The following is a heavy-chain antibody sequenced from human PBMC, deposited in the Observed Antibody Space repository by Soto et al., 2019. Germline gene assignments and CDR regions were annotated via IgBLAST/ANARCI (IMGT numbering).Heavy chain of an antibody. V-gene: IGHV3-33*01. Sequence: QVQLVESGGGVVQPGRSLRLSCAASGFTFSSYGMHWVRQAPGKGLEWVAVIWYDGSNKYYADSVKGRFTISRDNSKNTVYLQMNSLRAEDTAVYYCARSYYDILTGYLNWYFDLWGRGTLVTVSS. J-gene: IGHJ2*01. CDR3: ARSYYDILTGYLNWYFDL. CDR1: GFTFSSYG. D-gene: IGHD3-9*01. CDR2: IWYDGSNK.